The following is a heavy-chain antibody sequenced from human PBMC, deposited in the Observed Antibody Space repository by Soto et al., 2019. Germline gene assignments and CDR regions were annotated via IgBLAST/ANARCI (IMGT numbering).Heavy chain of an antibody. CDR1: GYAFTTYG. V-gene: IGHV1-18*01. CDR2: ISAHNGNT. J-gene: IGHJ4*02. CDR3: ARGRYGDY. D-gene: IGHD1-1*01. Sequence: QVHLVQSGAEVKKPGASVKVSCKGSGYAFTTYGITWVRQAPGQGLEWMGWISAHNGNTNYAQKLEGRVTGTRDTSTSTACRELRSLRSDDTAVYYCARGRYGDYWGQGALVTVSS.